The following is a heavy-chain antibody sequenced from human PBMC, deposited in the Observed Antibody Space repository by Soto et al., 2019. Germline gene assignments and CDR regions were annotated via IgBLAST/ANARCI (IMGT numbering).Heavy chain of an antibody. D-gene: IGHD6-13*01. V-gene: IGHV3-73*02. CDR2: IRSKANSYAT. CDR1: GFTFSGSA. Sequence: EVQLVESGGGLVQPGGSLKLSCAASGFTFSGSAMHWVRQASGKGLEWVGRIRSKANSYATAYAASVKGRFTISRDDLENTAYLQMNSLNTEDTAVYYCTRRIEAATGTGGYFDLWGRGTLVTVSS. J-gene: IGHJ2*01. CDR3: TRRIEAATGTGGYFDL.